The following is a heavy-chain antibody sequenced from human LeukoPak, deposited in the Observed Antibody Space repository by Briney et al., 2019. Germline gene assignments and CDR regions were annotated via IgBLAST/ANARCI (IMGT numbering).Heavy chain of an antibody. CDR1: ELTVSSNC. D-gene: IGHD5-18*01. V-gene: IGHV3-53*01. Sequence: GGSLRLSCAASELTVSSNCMTWVRQAPGKGLEWVSSIFPSGGEIHYADSVRGRFTISRDNSKSILSLQMNSLRAEDTAIYYCATYRQVLLPFESWGQGTLVTVSS. J-gene: IGHJ4*02. CDR3: ATYRQVLLPFES. CDR2: IFPSGGEI.